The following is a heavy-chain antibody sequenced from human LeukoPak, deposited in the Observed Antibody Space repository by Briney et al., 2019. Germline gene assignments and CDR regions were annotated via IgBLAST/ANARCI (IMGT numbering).Heavy chain of an antibody. D-gene: IGHD6-19*01. CDR1: GGSFSGYY. V-gene: IGHV4-34*01. J-gene: IGHJ5*02. Sequence: SETLSLTCAVYGGSFSGYYWSWIRQPPGKGLEWIGEINHSGSTNYNPSLKSRVTISVDTSKNQFYLKLSSVTAADTAVYYCARRYSSGWSPRFDPWGQGTLVTVSS. CDR3: ARRYSSGWSPRFDP. CDR2: INHSGST.